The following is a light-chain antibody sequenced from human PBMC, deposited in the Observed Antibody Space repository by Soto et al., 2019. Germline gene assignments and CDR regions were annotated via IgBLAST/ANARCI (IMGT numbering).Light chain of an antibody. J-gene: IGKJ1*01. CDR1: QSISSY. CDR3: QQSYSNPLT. Sequence: DIQMTQSPSSLSASVGDRVTITCRASQSISSYLNWYQQKPGKAPKLLIYAASSLQSGVPSRFSGSGSGTDFTLTISSLQPEDFATYDSQQSYSNPLTFGQGTKVEIK. V-gene: IGKV1-39*01. CDR2: AAS.